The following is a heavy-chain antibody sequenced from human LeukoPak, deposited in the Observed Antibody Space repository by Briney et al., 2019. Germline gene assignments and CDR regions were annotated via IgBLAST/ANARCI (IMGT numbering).Heavy chain of an antibody. CDR2: INHSGST. V-gene: IGHV4-34*01. J-gene: IGHJ4*02. D-gene: IGHD3-22*01. CDR3: ARAQITMIVVVRIKRVDY. CDR1: GGSFSGYY. Sequence: PSETLSLTCAVYGGSFSGYYWSWIRQPPGKGLEWIGEINHSGSTNYNPSLKSRVTISVDTSKNQFSLKLSSVTAADTAVYYCARAQITMIVVVRIKRVDYWGQGTLVTVSS.